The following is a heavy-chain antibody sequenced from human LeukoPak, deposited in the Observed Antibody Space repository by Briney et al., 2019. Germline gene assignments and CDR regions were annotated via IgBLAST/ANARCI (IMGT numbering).Heavy chain of an antibody. J-gene: IGHJ4*02. D-gene: IGHD3-10*01. CDR3: AKDTRLLWFGELLG. Sequence: SLRLSCAASGFTFDDYAMHWVRQAPGKGLEWVSGISWNSGSIGYADSVKGRFTISRDNAKNSLYLQMNSLRAEDTALYYCAKDTRLLWFGELLGWGQGTLVTVSS. CDR2: ISWNSGSI. V-gene: IGHV3-9*01. CDR1: GFTFDDYA.